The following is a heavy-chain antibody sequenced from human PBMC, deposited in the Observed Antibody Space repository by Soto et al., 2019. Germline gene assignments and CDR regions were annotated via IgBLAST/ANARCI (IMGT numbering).Heavy chain of an antibody. D-gene: IGHD3-3*01. J-gene: IGHJ4*02. Sequence: SETLSLTYTVFGGSISSHYGSWIRQPQGKGLEWIGYIYYSGSTNYNPSLKSRVTISVDTSKKQFSLKLSSVTAADTAVYYCAGSRVGDFWSGEMNFDYWGQGTLVTVTS. CDR2: IYYSGST. CDR1: GGSISSHY. CDR3: AGSRVGDFWSGEMNFDY. V-gene: IGHV4-59*11.